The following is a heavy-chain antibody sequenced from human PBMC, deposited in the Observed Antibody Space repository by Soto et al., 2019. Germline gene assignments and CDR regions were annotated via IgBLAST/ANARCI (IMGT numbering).Heavy chain of an antibody. CDR2: IYYSGST. CDR3: ARHVPYTSGWYDY. V-gene: IGHV4-59*08. J-gene: IGHJ4*02. D-gene: IGHD6-19*01. Sequence: SETLSLTCIVYGGSISNDYWKWIRQPSGKGLEWIGYIYYSGSTNYNPSLKSRVTISVDTSKNQFSLNLSSVTAADTAVYDCARHVPYTSGWYDYWGQGTLVTVSS. CDR1: GGSISNDY.